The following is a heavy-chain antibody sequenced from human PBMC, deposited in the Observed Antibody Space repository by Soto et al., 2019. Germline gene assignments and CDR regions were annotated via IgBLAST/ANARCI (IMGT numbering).Heavy chain of an antibody. J-gene: IGHJ6*02. Sequence: GASVKVSCKASGFTFTSSAMQWVRQARGQRLEWIGGIIVGSGNTNYAQKFQDRVTITADISTSTAYMELSSLRSEDTAVYYCARDLLAETYYYGMDVWGQGTTVTVSS. CDR2: IIVGSGNT. CDR1: GFTFTSSA. CDR3: ARDLLAETYYYGMDV. V-gene: IGHV1-58*02. D-gene: IGHD2-8*02.